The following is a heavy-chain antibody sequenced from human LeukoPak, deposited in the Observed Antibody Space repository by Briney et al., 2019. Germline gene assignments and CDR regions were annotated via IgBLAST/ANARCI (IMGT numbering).Heavy chain of an antibody. J-gene: IGHJ4*02. D-gene: IGHD2-8*01. CDR1: GGSLSYYY. Sequence: PSETLSLTCAVYGGSLSYYYWNWIRQPPGKGLEWIGEINHRGRTSFNPSLNSRLTISVDTSKNQISLKLTSVSAADTAVYYCAKDPMVYPRHYFDYWGQGTLVTVSS. CDR3: AKDPMVYPRHYFDY. CDR2: INHRGRT. V-gene: IGHV4-34*01.